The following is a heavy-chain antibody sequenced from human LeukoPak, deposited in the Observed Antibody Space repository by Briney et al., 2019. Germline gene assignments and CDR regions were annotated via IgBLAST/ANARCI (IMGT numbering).Heavy chain of an antibody. J-gene: IGHJ5*02. V-gene: IGHV4-39*07. CDR1: GDSISRSTYY. CDR3: ARGRLLWFGELLYRSNWFDP. CDR2: INHSGST. Sequence: SETLSLTCTVSGDSISRSTYYWAWIRQPPGKGLEWIGEINHSGSTNYNPSLKSRVTISVDTSKNQFSLKLSSVTAADTAVYYCARGRLLWFGELLYRSNWFDPWGQGTLVTVSS. D-gene: IGHD3-10*01.